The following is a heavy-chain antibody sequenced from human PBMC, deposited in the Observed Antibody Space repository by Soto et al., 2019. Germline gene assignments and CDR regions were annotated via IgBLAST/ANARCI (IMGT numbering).Heavy chain of an antibody. Sequence: GGSLRLSCAASGFTFRSFGMHWVRQAPGKGLEWVALISYDGSDEYYADSVKGRFTVSRDNSKNTLYLQMNSLQVEDTAIYYCAKHLEYPRSYGMDVWGQGTTVTVSS. J-gene: IGHJ6*02. CDR1: GFTFRSFG. D-gene: IGHD6-6*01. CDR2: ISYDGSDE. V-gene: IGHV3-30*18. CDR3: AKHLEYPRSYGMDV.